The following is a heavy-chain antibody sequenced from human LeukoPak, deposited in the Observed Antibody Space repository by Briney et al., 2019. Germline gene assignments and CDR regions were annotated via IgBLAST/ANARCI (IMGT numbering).Heavy chain of an antibody. CDR1: GASVSSEY. CDR3: ARHPFQYPFDH. Sequence: PSETLSLTCTVSGASVSSEYWSWIRQSPGKGLEWIGYIYHSGHTMSNPSLKSRVSLSLDTSNNQFSLKLSSVTAADTAVYYCARHPFQYPFDHWGQGTVVSVSS. V-gene: IGHV4-59*08. J-gene: IGHJ5*02. D-gene: IGHD4-4*01. CDR2: IYHSGHT.